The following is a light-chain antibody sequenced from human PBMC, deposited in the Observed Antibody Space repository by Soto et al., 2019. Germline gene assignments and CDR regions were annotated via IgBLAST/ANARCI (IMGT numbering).Light chain of an antibody. CDR3: SSYTTSSILYV. CDR2: EVT. V-gene: IGLV2-14*03. Sequence: QSVLTQPASVSGSPGQSITISCTGTSSDVGRYNYVSWYQQHQGKAPKLIIYEVTHRTSGLSNRFSGSKSGNTVSLTISGLQAEDEADYYCSSYTTSSILYVFGTGTKVTVL. J-gene: IGLJ1*01. CDR1: SSDVGRYNY.